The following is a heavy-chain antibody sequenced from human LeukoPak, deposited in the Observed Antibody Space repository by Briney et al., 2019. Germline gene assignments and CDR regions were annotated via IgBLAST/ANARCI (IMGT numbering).Heavy chain of an antibody. V-gene: IGHV4-34*01. J-gene: IGHJ4*02. CDR2: INHSGST. CDR3: ARGPEGYCSSTSCPTYYFDY. D-gene: IGHD2-2*01. Sequence: PSETLSLTCAVYGGSFNGYYWSWIRQPPGKGLEWIGEINHSGSTNYNPSLKSRVTISVDTSKNQFSLKLSSVTAADTAVYYCARGPEGYCSSTSCPTYYFDYWGQGTLVTVSS. CDR1: GGSFNGYY.